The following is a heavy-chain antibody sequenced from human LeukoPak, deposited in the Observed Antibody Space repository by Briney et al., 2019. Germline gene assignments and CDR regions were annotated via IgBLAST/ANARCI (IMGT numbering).Heavy chain of an antibody. J-gene: IGHJ4*02. V-gene: IGHV4-38-2*02. Sequence: SETLSLTCTVSGYSISSGYYWGWIRQPPGKGLEWIGNIFHSGDTQYNPSLKSRVTISVDTSKNQFSLKLSSVTAADTAVYYCARGGKVALDYWGQGTLVTVSS. D-gene: IGHD1-1*01. CDR1: GYSISSGYY. CDR2: IFHSGDT. CDR3: ARGGKVALDY.